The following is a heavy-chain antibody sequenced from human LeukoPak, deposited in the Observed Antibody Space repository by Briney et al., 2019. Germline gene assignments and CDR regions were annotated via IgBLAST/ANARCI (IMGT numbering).Heavy chain of an antibody. D-gene: IGHD2-8*01. CDR3: ARGGMGANSQEYFYYGMDV. CDR2: ISGSGGST. CDR1: GFTFSTYA. J-gene: IGHJ6*02. Sequence: GGSLRLSCAASGFTFSTYAMSWVRQAPGTGLEWVSVISGSGGSTYYTDSVKGRFTISRDSSESTLYLQMNSLRAEDTAVYYCARGGMGANSQEYFYYGMDVWGQGTTVTVS. V-gene: IGHV3-23*01.